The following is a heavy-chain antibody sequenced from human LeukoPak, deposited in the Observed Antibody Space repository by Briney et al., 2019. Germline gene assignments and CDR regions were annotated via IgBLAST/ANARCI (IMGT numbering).Heavy chain of an antibody. V-gene: IGHV4-4*07. CDR3: ASDIAAAGSFDP. CDR2: IYTSGST. J-gene: IGHJ5*02. CDR1: GGSISSYY. D-gene: IGHD6-13*01. Sequence: SETLSLTCTVSGGSISSYYWSWIRQPAGKGLEWIGRIYTSGSTNYNPSLKSRVTMSVDTSKNQFSLKLSSVTAADTAVYYCASDIAAAGSFDPWGQGTLVTVPS.